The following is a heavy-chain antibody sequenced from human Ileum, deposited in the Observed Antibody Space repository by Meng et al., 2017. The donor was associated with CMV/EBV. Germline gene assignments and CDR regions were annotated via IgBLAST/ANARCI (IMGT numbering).Heavy chain of an antibody. CDR3: ARFRIAALGNLFDP. CDR2: IFFSGNT. D-gene: IGHD6-13*01. J-gene: IGHJ5*02. CDR1: GASISSGDYY. Sequence: QVQRKESGPGLLKPSQTLSLSCTVSGASISSGDYYWSWIRQPPGKGLEWIGYIFFSGNTYYNPSLNNRVIISIDTPRNQFSLKVDSVTAADTAVYYCARFRIAALGNLFDPWGHGTLVTVSS. V-gene: IGHV4-30-4*08.